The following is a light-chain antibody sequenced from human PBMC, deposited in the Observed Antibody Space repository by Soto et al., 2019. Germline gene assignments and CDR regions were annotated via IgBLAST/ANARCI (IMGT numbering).Light chain of an antibody. CDR1: SSDVGGYNY. J-gene: IGLJ2*01. CDR2: DVS. Sequence: QSALTQPASVSGSPGQSITISCTGTSSDVGGYNYVSWYQQDPGKAPKLLIFDVSNRPSGVSNRFSGSKSVNTASLTISGLQDEDEADYYCSSYTGSTTVLFGGGTKLTVL. CDR3: SSYTGSTTVL. V-gene: IGLV2-14*01.